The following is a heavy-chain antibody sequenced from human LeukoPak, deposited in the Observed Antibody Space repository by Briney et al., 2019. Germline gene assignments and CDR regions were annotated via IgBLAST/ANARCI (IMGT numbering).Heavy chain of an antibody. D-gene: IGHD3-22*01. Sequence: PGGSLRLSCVVSGFTFSSYAMSWVRQAPGKGLEWVSGISGSGDNTYYADSVKGRFTISRDNSKNTPYVQMNSLGTEDTAAYYCAKGSYYDSSGSFYFDYWGQGTLVTVSS. J-gene: IGHJ4*02. CDR2: ISGSGDNT. CDR3: AKGSYYDSSGSFYFDY. CDR1: GFTFSSYA. V-gene: IGHV3-23*01.